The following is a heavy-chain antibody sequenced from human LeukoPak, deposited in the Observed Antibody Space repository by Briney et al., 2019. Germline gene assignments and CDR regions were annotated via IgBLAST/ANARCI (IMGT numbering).Heavy chain of an antibody. Sequence: PGGSLRLSCVASGYTFSSFSINWVRQAPGKGPEWVSSISVRSNYIYYADSVRGRFSISRDDARNSLYLQMDSLRGDDTAVYYCVRLRRNYDSSGYYYYYDHWGQGTLVTVSS. CDR2: ISVRSNYI. V-gene: IGHV3-21*01. CDR3: VRLRRNYDSSGYYYYYDH. J-gene: IGHJ4*02. D-gene: IGHD3-22*01. CDR1: GYTFSSFS.